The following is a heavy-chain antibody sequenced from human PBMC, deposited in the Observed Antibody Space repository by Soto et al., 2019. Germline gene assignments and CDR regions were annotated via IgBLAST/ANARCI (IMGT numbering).Heavy chain of an antibody. V-gene: IGHV3-21*01. D-gene: IGHD6-13*01. Sequence: GGSVRRTSVASGFNFSSYSMNWVRQAPGKGLEWVSSISSSSSYIYYVDSVKGRFTISRDNAKNSLYLQMNSLRAEDTAVYYCARAAAVDYWGQGTLVTVS. CDR2: ISSSSSYI. CDR3: ARAAAVDY. CDR1: GFNFSSYS. J-gene: IGHJ4*02.